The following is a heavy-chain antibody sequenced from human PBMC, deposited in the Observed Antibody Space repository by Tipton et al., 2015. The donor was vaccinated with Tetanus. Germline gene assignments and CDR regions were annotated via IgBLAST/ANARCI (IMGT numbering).Heavy chain of an antibody. CDR1: GFTFNTYW. CDR2: IKYDESEK. D-gene: IGHD2-2*02. CDR3: AKGYCSSTSCYSDY. J-gene: IGHJ4*02. Sequence: SLRLSCAASGFTFNTYWMSWARQAPGKGLEWVANIKYDESEKYYVDSVKGRFTISRDNAKNSLYLQMNSLRAEDTALYYCAKGYCSSTSCYSDYWGQGTLVTVSS. V-gene: IGHV3-7*03.